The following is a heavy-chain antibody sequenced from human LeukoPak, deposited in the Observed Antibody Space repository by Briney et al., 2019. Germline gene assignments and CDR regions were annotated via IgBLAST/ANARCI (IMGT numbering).Heavy chain of an antibody. D-gene: IGHD2-8*01. CDR1: GFTFRNYS. CDR2: ISSSGSYM. CDR3: ARYNGVCYRSCAFDI. Sequence: GGSLRLSCAASGFTFRNYSMNWVRQAPGEGLEWVSFISSSGSYMYDTDSMKGRFTISRDNAKNSLYLQMNSLRAEDTAVYYCARYNGVCYRSCAFDIWGQGTMVTASS. J-gene: IGHJ3*02. V-gene: IGHV3-21*01.